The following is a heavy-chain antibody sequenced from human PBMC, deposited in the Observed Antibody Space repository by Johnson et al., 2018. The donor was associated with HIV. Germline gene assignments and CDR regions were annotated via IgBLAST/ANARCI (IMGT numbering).Heavy chain of an antibody. V-gene: IGHV3-30*04. CDR2: ISFDGSNE. CDR3: ARESPSGGGNDAFDI. Sequence: QVQLVESGGGVVQPGRSVRLSCVVSGLNFSDYGMHWVRQAPGKGLEWVAIISFDGSNEYYADSVKGRFTISRDNSKNTLYLQMNSLRAEDTAVYYCARESPSGGGNDAFDIWGQGTMVTVSS. CDR1: GLNFSDYG. D-gene: IGHD3-10*01. J-gene: IGHJ3*02.